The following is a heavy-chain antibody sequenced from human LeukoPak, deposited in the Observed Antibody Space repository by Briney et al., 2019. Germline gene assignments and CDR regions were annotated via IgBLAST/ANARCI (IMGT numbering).Heavy chain of an antibody. V-gene: IGHV4-34*01. D-gene: IGHD6-13*01. Sequence: SETLSLTCAVYGGSFSGYYWSWIRQPPGKGLEWIGEINHSGSTNYNPSLKSRVTLSVDTSKNQFSLKLSSVTAADTAVYYCARGLGKLIAAAGRNWFDPWGQGTLVTVSS. CDR1: GGSFSGYY. CDR3: ARGLGKLIAAAGRNWFDP. CDR2: INHSGST. J-gene: IGHJ5*02.